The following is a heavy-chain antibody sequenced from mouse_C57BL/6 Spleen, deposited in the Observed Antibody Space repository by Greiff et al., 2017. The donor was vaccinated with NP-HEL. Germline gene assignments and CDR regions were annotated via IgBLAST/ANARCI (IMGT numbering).Heavy chain of an antibody. J-gene: IGHJ1*03. CDR2: ISNGGGST. Sequence: DVQLVESGGGLVQPGGSLKLSCAASGFTFSDYYMYWVRQTPEKRLEWVAYISNGGGSTYYPDTVKGRSTISIDNAKNTLYLQMSRLRSEDTAMYYCARQGSNYGYFDVWGTGTTVTVSS. D-gene: IGHD2-5*01. CDR3: ARQGSNYGYFDV. V-gene: IGHV5-12*01. CDR1: GFTFSDYY.